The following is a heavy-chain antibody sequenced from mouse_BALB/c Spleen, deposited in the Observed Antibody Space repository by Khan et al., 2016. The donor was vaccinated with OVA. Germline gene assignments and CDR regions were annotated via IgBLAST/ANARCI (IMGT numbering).Heavy chain of an antibody. CDR2: IYPGGYFT. D-gene: IGHD3-1*01. CDR3: ARWATWYFDV. Sequence: VQLKQSGGEVIRPGTSVRISCKASGYTFTNYWLGWIRQRPGHGLEWIGDIYPGGYFTNYNEHFKGKATLTVDTSSSTANMQLSSLTSEDSAVYFCARWATWYFDVWGAGTTVTVSS. CDR1: GYTFTNYW. V-gene: IGHV1-63*02. J-gene: IGHJ1*01.